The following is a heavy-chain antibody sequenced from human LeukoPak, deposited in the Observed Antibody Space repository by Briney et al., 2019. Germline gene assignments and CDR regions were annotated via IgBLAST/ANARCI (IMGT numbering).Heavy chain of an antibody. J-gene: IGHJ4*02. CDR1: GFTFSRYA. V-gene: IGHV3-23*01. CDR3: ARDRPGKAGEDY. Sequence: GGSLRLSCAASGFTFSRYAMNWVRQAPGKGLEWVSVFTSGGRTYYADSVKGRFTISRDNSKNTLYLQINSLRAEDTAIYYCARDRPGKAGEDYWGQGTLVTVSS. CDR2: FTSGGRT. D-gene: IGHD6-13*01.